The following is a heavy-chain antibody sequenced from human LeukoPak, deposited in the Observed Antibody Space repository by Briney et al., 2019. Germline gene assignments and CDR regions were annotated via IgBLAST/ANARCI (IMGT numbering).Heavy chain of an antibody. D-gene: IGHD6-13*01. V-gene: IGHV4-59*01. CDR1: GGSISSYY. CDR3: ARDLYSSSWLNYFDY. J-gene: IGHJ4*02. Sequence: SETLSLTCTVSGGSISSYYWSWIRQPPGTGLEWIGYTYYSGSTNYNPPLKSRVTISVDTSKNQFSLKLSSVTAADTAVYYCARDLYSSSWLNYFDYWGQGTLVTVSS. CDR2: TYYSGST.